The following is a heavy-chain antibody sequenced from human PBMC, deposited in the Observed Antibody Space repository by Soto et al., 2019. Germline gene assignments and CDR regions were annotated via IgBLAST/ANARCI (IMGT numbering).Heavy chain of an antibody. J-gene: IGHJ6*03. D-gene: IGHD3-3*01. CDR3: ARGSYDFWSGYLYYMDV. CDR2: IKEDGSEE. Sequence: EVQLVESGGGLVQPGGSLRLSCAASGFTFSIYSMSWVRQAPGKGLEWVANIKEDGSEEYYVDSVKGRFTISRDNAKKSLYLQMNSLRAEDTAVYYCARGSYDFWSGYLYYMDVWGTGTTVTVSS. V-gene: IGHV3-7*04. CDR1: GFTFSIYS.